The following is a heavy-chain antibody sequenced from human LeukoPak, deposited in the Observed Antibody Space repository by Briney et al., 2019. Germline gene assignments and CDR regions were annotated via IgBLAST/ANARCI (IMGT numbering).Heavy chain of an antibody. D-gene: IGHD1-26*01. Sequence: PSETLSLTCDVSGGSISNTNWWSWVRHPPGQGLEWTGEVSLAGQTNYNPSLNGRVTMSLDESTNQVSLKLTSVTAADTAFYYCSRESGAFCPSGYWGQGTLVIVPS. V-gene: IGHV4-4*02. CDR3: SRESGAFCPSGY. CDR2: VSLAGQT. J-gene: IGHJ4*02. CDR1: GGSISNTNW.